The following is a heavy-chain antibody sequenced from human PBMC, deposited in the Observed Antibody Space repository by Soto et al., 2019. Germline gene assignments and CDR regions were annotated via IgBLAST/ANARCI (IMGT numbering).Heavy chain of an antibody. CDR1: GFTLSSYG. V-gene: IGHV3-33*01. Sequence: GGSLILSCAASGFTLSSYGMHWVRQAPGKGLEWVAVIWYDGSNKYYADSVKGRFTISRDNSKNTLYLQMNSLRAEDTAVYYCAREYIRIAAAAFDIWGQGTMVTVSS. J-gene: IGHJ3*02. D-gene: IGHD6-13*01. CDR3: AREYIRIAAAAFDI. CDR2: IWYDGSNK.